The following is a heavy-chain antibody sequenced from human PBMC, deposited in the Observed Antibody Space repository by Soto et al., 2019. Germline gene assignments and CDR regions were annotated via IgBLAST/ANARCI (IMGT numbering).Heavy chain of an antibody. CDR2: ISYDGSNK. J-gene: IGHJ4*02. D-gene: IGHD6-19*01. CDR3: ANGPRIAVAGLISDY. CDR1: VFTFSSYG. Sequence: GGSLRLSCAASVFTFSSYGMHWVRQAPGKGLEWVAVISYDGSNKYYADSVKGRFTISRDNSKNTLYLQMNSLRAEDTAVYYCANGPRIAVAGLISDYWGKGTLVTVSS. V-gene: IGHV3-30*18.